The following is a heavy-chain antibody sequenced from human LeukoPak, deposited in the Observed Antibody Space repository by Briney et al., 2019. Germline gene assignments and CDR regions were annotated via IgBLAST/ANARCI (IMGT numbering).Heavy chain of an antibody. Sequence: SETLSLTCAVYGGSFSGYYWSWIRQPPGKGLEWIGEINHSGSTNYNPSLKSRVTISVDTSKNQFSLKLSSVTAADTAVYYCARGRGRVYCSGGSCYSNLYYYYGVDVWGQGTTVTVSS. CDR3: ARGRGRVYCSGGSCYSNLYYYYGVDV. D-gene: IGHD2-15*01. J-gene: IGHJ6*02. V-gene: IGHV4-34*01. CDR1: GGSFSGYY. CDR2: INHSGST.